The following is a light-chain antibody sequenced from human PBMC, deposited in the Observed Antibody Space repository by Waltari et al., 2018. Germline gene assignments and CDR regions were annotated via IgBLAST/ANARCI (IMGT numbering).Light chain of an antibody. CDR3: QQYDNYWT. Sequence: DIQMTQSPSTLSASVGDRVTITCRASQSITNWVALYQQKPGKAPKRLIYRASNLESGVPSRFSGSGSGTEFTLTISSLQPDDFATYYCQQYDNYWTFGQGTKVEIK. J-gene: IGKJ1*01. CDR2: RAS. CDR1: QSITNW. V-gene: IGKV1-5*03.